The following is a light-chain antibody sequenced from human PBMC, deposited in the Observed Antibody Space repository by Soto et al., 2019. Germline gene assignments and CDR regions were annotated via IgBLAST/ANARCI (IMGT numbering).Light chain of an antibody. CDR3: QQYNSWPLT. Sequence: ESVLAQSPGTLSLSPGERVTLSCRASQSVSSNLAWYQQKPGQAPRLVIYDIFTRATGVPTRISGSGSGTEFTLTISSLQSEDFAVYYCQQYNSWPLTFGGGTKVDIK. V-gene: IGKV3D-15*01. J-gene: IGKJ4*01. CDR1: QSVSSN. CDR2: DIF.